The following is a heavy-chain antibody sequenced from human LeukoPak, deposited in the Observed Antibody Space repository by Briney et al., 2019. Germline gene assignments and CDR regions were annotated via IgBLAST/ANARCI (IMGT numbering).Heavy chain of an antibody. J-gene: IGHJ4*02. CDR1: GFTFSSYS. V-gene: IGHV3-21*01. D-gene: IGHD3-22*01. Sequence: GGSLRLSCAASGFTFSSYSMNWVRQAPGKGLEWVSSISSSRSNIYYAVSVKGRFTISRDNAKNSLYLQMNSLRAEDTAVYYCAGDTLRLDSSGYMYWGQGTLVTVSS. CDR2: ISSSRSNI. CDR3: AGDTLRLDSSGYMY.